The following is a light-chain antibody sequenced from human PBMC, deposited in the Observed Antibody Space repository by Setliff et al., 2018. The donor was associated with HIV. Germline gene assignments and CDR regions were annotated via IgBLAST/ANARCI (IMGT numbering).Light chain of an antibody. CDR1: SSDVGGYDY. J-gene: IGLJ1*01. CDR3: CSYTSSTTLV. CDR2: EVG. Sequence: QSVLTQPASVSGSPGQSITISCTGTSSDVGGYDYVSWYQQHPGKVPKLMLYEVGNRPSGVSNRFSGSKSGNTASLTISGLQAEDEADYYCCSYTSSTTLVFGTGTKSPS. V-gene: IGLV2-14*01.